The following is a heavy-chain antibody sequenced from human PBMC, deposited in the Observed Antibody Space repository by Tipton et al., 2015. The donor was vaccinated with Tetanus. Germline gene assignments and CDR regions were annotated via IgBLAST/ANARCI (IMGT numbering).Heavy chain of an antibody. CDR3: ARGYSSSWTAVRYYYGMDV. CDR2: IYYSGST. CDR1: GGSISSGGYY. D-gene: IGHD6-13*01. Sequence: TLSLTCTVSGGSISSGGYYWSWIRQHPGKGLEWIGYIYYSGSTYYNPSLKSRVTISVDTSKNQFSLKLSSVTAADTAVYYCARGYSSSWTAVRYYYGMDVWGQGTTVTVSS. J-gene: IGHJ6*02. V-gene: IGHV4-31*03.